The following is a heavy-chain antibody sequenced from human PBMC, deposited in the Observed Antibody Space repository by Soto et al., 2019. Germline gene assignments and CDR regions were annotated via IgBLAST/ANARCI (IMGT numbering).Heavy chain of an antibody. V-gene: IGHV3-30*18. D-gene: IGHD4-17*01. CDR1: GFTFSSYG. J-gene: IGHJ4*02. CDR3: ANEGDYGDRYYFDY. CDR2: ISYDGSNK. Sequence: GGSLRLSCAASGFTFSSYGMHWVRQAPGKGLEWVAVISYDGSNKYYADSVKGRFTISRDNSKNTLYLQMNSLRAEDTAVYYCANEGDYGDRYYFDYWGQGTLVTVSS.